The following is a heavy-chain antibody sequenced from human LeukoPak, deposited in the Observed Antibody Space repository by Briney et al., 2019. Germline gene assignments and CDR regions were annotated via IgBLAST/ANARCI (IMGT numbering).Heavy chain of an antibody. Sequence: GGALRLSCAASGFTFSSYEMNWVRQAPGKGLEWVSYISSSGSTIYYADSVKGRFTISRDNAKNSLYLQMNSLRAEDTAVYYCARDPLSSSSFDLWGQGTLVTVSS. CDR2: ISSSGSTI. CDR3: ARDPLSSSSFDL. J-gene: IGHJ4*02. CDR1: GFTFSSYE. V-gene: IGHV3-48*03. D-gene: IGHD6-13*01.